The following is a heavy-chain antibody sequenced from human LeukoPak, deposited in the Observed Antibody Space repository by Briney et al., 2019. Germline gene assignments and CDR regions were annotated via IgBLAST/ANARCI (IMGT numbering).Heavy chain of an antibody. J-gene: IGHJ4*02. D-gene: IGHD6-19*01. CDR1: GFTFSSYV. CDR2: ITGSGDNT. Sequence: GGSLRLSCAASGFTFSSYVMSWVRQAPGKGLEWVSAITGSGDNTYYADSVKGRFTISRDNSKNTLYLQMNSLRAEDTAVYYCAKRGPAGAGKSPDYFDYWGQGTLVTVSP. CDR3: AKRGPAGAGKSPDYFDY. V-gene: IGHV3-23*01.